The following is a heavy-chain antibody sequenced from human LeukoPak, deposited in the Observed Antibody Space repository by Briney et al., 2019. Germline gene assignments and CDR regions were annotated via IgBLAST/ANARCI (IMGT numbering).Heavy chain of an antibody. J-gene: IGHJ5*02. V-gene: IGHV4-34*01. D-gene: IGHD3-9*01. CDR2: ISHSGST. Sequence: PSETLSLTCAVYGGSFSGYYWSWIRQPPGKGLEWIGEISHSGSTNYNPSLKSRVTISVDTSKNQFSLKLSSVTAADTAVYYCARLGTVLRYFYWFDPWGQGTLVTVSS. CDR1: GGSFSGYY. CDR3: ARLGTVLRYFYWFDP.